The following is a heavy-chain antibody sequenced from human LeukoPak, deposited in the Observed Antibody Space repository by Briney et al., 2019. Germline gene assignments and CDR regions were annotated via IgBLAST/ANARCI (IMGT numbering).Heavy chain of an antibody. CDR3: AKAYCGGDCYSHYYYGMDV. D-gene: IGHD2-21*02. V-gene: IGHV3-23*01. Sequence: GGSLRLSCAASGFTFSSYAMSWVRQAPGKGLEWVSAISGSGGSTYYADSVKGRFTISRDNSKNTLYLQMNSLRAEDTAVYYCAKAYCGGDCYSHYYYGMDVWGQGTTVTVSS. J-gene: IGHJ6*02. CDR1: GFTFSSYA. CDR2: ISGSGGST.